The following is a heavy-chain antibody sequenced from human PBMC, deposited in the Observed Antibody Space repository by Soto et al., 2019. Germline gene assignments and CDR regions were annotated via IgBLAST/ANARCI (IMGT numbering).Heavy chain of an antibody. Sequence: GGSLRLSCAASGFTFSIYAMHWVRQAPGKGLEWVAVISYDGSDQYYADSVKGRFTISRDNSKNTLYLQMSSLRAEDTAVYYCARGPRTLHSRSWNFDYWGQGTLVTVSS. CDR1: GFTFSIYA. D-gene: IGHD1-26*01. V-gene: IGHV3-30-3*01. CDR2: ISYDGSDQ. J-gene: IGHJ4*02. CDR3: ARGPRTLHSRSWNFDY.